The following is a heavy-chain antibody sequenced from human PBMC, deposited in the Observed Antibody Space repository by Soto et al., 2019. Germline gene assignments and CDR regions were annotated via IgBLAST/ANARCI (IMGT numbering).Heavy chain of an antibody. CDR2: IYYSGST. V-gene: IGHV4-39*01. CDR3: AGSEGGDYYDSSGYFDY. Sequence: SETLSLTCTVSGGSISSSSYYWGWIRQPPGKGLEWIGSIYYSGSTYYNPSLKSRVTISVDTSKNQFSLKLSSVTAADTAVYYCAGSEGGDYYDSSGYFDYWGQGTLVTVSS. J-gene: IGHJ4*02. D-gene: IGHD3-22*01. CDR1: GGSISSSSYY.